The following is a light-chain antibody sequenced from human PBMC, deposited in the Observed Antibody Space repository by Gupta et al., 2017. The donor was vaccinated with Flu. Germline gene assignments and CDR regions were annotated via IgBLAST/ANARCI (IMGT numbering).Light chain of an antibody. Sequence: SYVLTQSPSVSVAPGQTARIACGGNNIGIKNVHWYQQQPGQAPVLVVADDSARPSEIPERISVSKSGNTATLTITRVEAGDEADYYCQVWDNSGDPVIFGGGTRLTVL. J-gene: IGLJ2*01. V-gene: IGLV3-21*02. CDR1: NIGIKN. CDR3: QVWDNSGDPVI. CDR2: DDS.